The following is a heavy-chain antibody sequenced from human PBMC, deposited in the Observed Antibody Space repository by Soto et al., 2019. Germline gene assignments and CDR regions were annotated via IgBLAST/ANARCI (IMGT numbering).Heavy chain of an antibody. CDR3: AVLFRAAGRHS. Sequence: SETLSLTCAVYGGSFSGYYWSWIRQPPGKGLEWIGEINHSGSTNYNPSLKSRVTISVDTSKNQFSLKLSSVTAADTAVYYCAVLFRAAGRHSWCQGSLVT. J-gene: IGHJ5*02. V-gene: IGHV4-34*01. CDR1: GGSFSGYY. CDR2: INHSGST. D-gene: IGHD6-13*01.